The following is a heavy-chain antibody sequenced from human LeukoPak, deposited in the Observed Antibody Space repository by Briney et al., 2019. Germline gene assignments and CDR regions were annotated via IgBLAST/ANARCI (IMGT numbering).Heavy chain of an antibody. J-gene: IGHJ4*02. CDR1: GGSISSYF. V-gene: IGHV4-59*01. D-gene: IGHD2-2*01. CDR3: ARGGLEYQLLSYFDY. Sequence: SETLSLTCTVSGGSISSYFWIWIRQPPGKGLEWIGYIYYSGSTNFNPSLKSRVTISVDTSKNQLSLKLSSVTAADTAVYYCARGGLEYQLLSYFDYWGQGTLVTVSS. CDR2: IYYSGST.